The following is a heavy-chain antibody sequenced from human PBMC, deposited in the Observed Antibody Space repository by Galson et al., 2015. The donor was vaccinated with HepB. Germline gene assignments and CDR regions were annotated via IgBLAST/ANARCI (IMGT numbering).Heavy chain of an antibody. CDR1: GFTFSDYY. J-gene: IGHJ4*02. D-gene: IGHD2-21*02. Sequence: SLRLSCAASGFTFSDYYMSWIRQAPGKGLEWVSYISSSSSYTNYADSVKGRFTISRDNAKNSLYLQMNSLRAEDTAVYYCASGFVVTAMRTTRDYWGQGTLVTVSS. V-gene: IGHV3-11*06. CDR3: ASGFVVTAMRTTRDY. CDR2: ISSSSSYT.